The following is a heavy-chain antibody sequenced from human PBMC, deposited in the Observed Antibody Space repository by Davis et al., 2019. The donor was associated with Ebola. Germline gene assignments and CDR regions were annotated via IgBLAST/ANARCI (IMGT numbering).Heavy chain of an antibody. D-gene: IGHD2-21*01. J-gene: IGHJ6*03. V-gene: IGHV3-11*06. CDR2: MSGDSLYT. CDR1: GFTFTDYY. CDR3: ARVNLWSRGWGMDV. Sequence: GESLKISCAASGFTFTDYYMSWIRQAPGKGLEWVSYMSGDSLYTNYADSVTGRFSTSRDNAQNSLLMQMNSLRDEDTAVYYCARVNLWSRGWGMDVWGKGTTVTVSS.